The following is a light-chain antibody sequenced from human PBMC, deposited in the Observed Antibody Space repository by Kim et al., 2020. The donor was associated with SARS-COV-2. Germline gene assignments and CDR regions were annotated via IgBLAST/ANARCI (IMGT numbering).Light chain of an antibody. CDR1: QGISSW. CDR3: QQYDSYPRT. Sequence: IQMTQSPSSLSASVGDRVTISCRASQGISSWLAWYQLKPGEAPKSLIYAASSLQSGVPSRFSGSGSGTDFTLTISSLQPEDFATYYCQQYDSYPRTFGQGTKVDIK. V-gene: IGKV1D-16*01. CDR2: AAS. J-gene: IGKJ1*01.